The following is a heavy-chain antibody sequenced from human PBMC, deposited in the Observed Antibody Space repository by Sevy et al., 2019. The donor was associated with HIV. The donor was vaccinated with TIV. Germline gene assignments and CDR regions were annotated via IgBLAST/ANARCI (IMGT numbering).Heavy chain of an antibody. CDR1: GFTFSDYT. D-gene: IGHD3-10*01. J-gene: IGHJ5*01. Sequence: GGSLRLSCAASGFTFSDYTIHWVRQAPGKGLEWVAVISYDGSRTSYADSVKGRFTISRDNSKNTLFLQMNSLRAADTAVYYCTRVRGLLGWFDSWGQGTLVTVSP. CDR3: TRVRGLLGWFDS. CDR2: ISYDGSRT. V-gene: IGHV3-30*04.